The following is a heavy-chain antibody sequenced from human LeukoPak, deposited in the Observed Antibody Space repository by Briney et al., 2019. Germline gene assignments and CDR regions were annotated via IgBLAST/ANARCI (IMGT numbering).Heavy chain of an antibody. V-gene: IGHV3-23*01. CDR2: ISGSVGSR. CDR3: AKDLSGESL. D-gene: IGHD6-25*01. Sequence: GGSLRLSCAASGFTFSSYAMSWVRQAPGKGLQWVSVISGSVGSRYYADSVKGRFTIARDNSKNTLYLQMNSLIAEDTAVYYCAKDLSGESLWGQGTLVTVSS. CDR1: GFTFSSYA. J-gene: IGHJ4*02.